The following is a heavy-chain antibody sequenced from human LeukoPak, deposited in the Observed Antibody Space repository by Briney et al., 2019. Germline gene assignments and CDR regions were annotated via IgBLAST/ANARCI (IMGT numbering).Heavy chain of an antibody. CDR3: AKGSLGSWYYFDL. D-gene: IGHD6-13*01. J-gene: IGHJ4*02. CDR1: GFTVSSNY. Sequence: GGSLRLSCAASGFTVSSNYMSWVRQAPGKGLEWVSVIYSGGSTYYSDSVKGRFTIFRDISRNTLYLQMNSLRDEDTAVYYCAKGSLGSWYYFDLRGQGTLVTVSS. CDR2: IYSGGST. V-gene: IGHV3-53*01.